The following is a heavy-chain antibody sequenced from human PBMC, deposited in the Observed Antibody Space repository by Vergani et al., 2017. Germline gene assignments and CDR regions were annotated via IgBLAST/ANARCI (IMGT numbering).Heavy chain of an antibody. Sequence: QVQLQESGPGLVKPSETLSLTCTVSGGSISSYYWSWIRQPAGKGLGWIGRIYTSGSTNYNPSLKSRVTMSVDTSKNQFSLKRSSVTAADTAVYYCARELTGTTAPRYYYMDVWGKGTTVTVSS. CDR1: GGSISSYY. CDR2: IYTSGST. J-gene: IGHJ6*03. D-gene: IGHD1-7*01. V-gene: IGHV4-4*07. CDR3: ARELTGTTAPRYYYMDV.